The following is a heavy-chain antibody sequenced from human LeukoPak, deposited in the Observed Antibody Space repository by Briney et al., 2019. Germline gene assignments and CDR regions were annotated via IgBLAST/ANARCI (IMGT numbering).Heavy chain of an antibody. V-gene: IGHV3-21*01. CDR3: ASEYYYDSSGYYYVSSYFDY. CDR1: GFTFSSYS. CDR2: ISSSSSYI. J-gene: IGHJ4*02. D-gene: IGHD3-22*01. Sequence: GGSLRLSCAASGFTFSSYSMNWVRQAPGKGLEWVSSISSSSSYIYYADSVKGRFTIFRDNAKNSLYLQMNSLRAEDTAVYYCASEYYYDSSGYYYVSSYFDYWGQGTLVTVSS.